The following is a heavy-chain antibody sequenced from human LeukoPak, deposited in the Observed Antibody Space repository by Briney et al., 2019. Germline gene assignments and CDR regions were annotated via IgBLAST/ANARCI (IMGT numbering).Heavy chain of an antibody. J-gene: IGHJ4*02. D-gene: IGHD2-15*01. V-gene: IGHV3-23*01. CDR2: ITGSTRST. Sequence: GGSLRLSCAASGFTFSSYSMNWVRQAPGEGLEWVSAITGSTRSTYYADSVKGRFTISRDNSKNTLYLQMNSLRAEDTAVYYCAKDQLNRFCSGGDCSITHDYWGQGSLVTVSS. CDR1: GFTFSSYS. CDR3: AKDQLNRFCSGGDCSITHDY.